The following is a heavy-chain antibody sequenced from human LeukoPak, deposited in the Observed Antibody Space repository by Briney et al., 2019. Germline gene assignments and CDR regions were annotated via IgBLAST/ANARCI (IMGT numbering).Heavy chain of an antibody. CDR2: IYHSGST. Sequence: SETLSLTCTVSGYSISSGYYWGWIRQPPGKGLEWIGSIYHSGSTYYNPSLKSRVTISVDTSKNQFSLKLSSVTAAGTAVYYCASYDTAARVFDPWGQGTLVTVSS. CDR3: ASYDTAARVFDP. CDR1: GYSISSGYY. D-gene: IGHD2-2*01. J-gene: IGHJ5*02. V-gene: IGHV4-38-2*02.